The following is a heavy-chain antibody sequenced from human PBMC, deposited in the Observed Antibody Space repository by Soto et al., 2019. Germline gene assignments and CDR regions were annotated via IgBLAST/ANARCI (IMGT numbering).Heavy chain of an antibody. CDR2: ISTYSGDT. Sequence: QVNLVQSGVEVKTPGASVKVSCQASGYTFFTYDISWVRQAPGQGLEWRGWISTYSGDTKYAQKFQGRVTMTTDTSTTTAYLELRSLRSYDTAVYYCARHLGPTKAENWFEPWGQGTLVTVSS. D-gene: IGHD5-12*01. V-gene: IGHV1-18*01. J-gene: IGHJ5*02. CDR3: ARHLGPTKAENWFEP. CDR1: GYTFFTYD.